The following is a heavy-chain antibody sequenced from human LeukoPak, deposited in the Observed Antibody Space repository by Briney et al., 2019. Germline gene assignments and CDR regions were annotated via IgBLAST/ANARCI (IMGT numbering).Heavy chain of an antibody. V-gene: IGHV3-30*02. CDR3: AKDGADIVALPDAIYYYYYMDV. D-gene: IGHD2-2*01. J-gene: IGHJ6*03. CDR1: GFTFRSYG. Sequence: GALKPSCGAAGFTFRSYGMHWVRQAPGQRVEGGAFIRYDGSTQYYADSVKGRFTISRDNSKNTVFLQMNSLRAEDTAVYYCAKDGADIVALPDAIYYYYYMDVWGKGTTVTVSS. CDR2: IRYDGSTQ.